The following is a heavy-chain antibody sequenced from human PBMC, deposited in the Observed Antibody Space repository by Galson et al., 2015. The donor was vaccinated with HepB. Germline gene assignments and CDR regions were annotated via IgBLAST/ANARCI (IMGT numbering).Heavy chain of an antibody. CDR2: IYTDNGNT. CDR3: ARDGARVDTAMVIAEYFPH. Sequence: SVKVSCKASGYTFTSNALHWVRQAPGQRPDWMGFIYTDNGNTKYSQKFQGRVIITRDTSASTAYMELTSLRSEDTALYYCARDGARVDTAMVIAEYFPHWGQGTLVTVSS. J-gene: IGHJ1*01. CDR1: GYTFTSNA. D-gene: IGHD5-18*01. V-gene: IGHV1-3*04.